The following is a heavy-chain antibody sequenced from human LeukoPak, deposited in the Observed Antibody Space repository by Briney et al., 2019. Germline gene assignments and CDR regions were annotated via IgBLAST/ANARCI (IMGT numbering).Heavy chain of an antibody. CDR3: ARGTGPSTYYFDY. V-gene: IGHV4-38-2*02. J-gene: IGHJ4*02. CDR2: IYHSGST. D-gene: IGHD1-14*01. CDR1: GVSISNYY. Sequence: PSETLSLTCTVSGVSISNYYWSWIRQPPGKGLEWIGSIYHSGSTYYNPSLKSRVTISVDTSKNQFSLKLSSVTAADTAVYYCARGTGPSTYYFDYWGQGTLVTVSS.